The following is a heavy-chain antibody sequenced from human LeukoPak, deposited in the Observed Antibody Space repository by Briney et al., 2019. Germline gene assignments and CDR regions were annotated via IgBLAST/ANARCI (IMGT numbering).Heavy chain of an antibody. CDR2: IYYSGST. CDR1: GGSISSSSHY. V-gene: IGHV4-39*01. D-gene: IGHD3-16*01. CDR3: ARFYDAYPAK. J-gene: IGHJ4*02. Sequence: PSETLSLTCTVSGGSISSSSHYWGWIRQPPGKGLEWIGSIYYSGSTYYNPSLKSRVTISVDTSKNQFSLKLSSVTAADTAVYYCARFYDAYPAKWGQGTLVTVSS.